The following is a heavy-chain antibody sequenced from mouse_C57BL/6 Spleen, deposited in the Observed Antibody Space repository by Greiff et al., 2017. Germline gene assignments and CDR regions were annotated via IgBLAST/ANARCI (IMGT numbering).Heavy chain of an antibody. D-gene: IGHD2-4*01. J-gene: IGHJ3*01. CDR1: GYTFTDYY. CDR2: INPNNGGT. Sequence: VQLQQSGPELVKPGASVKISCKASGYTFTDYYMNWVKQSHGKSLEWIGDINPNNGGTSYNQKFKGKATLTVDKSSSTAYMELRSLTSEDSAVYYCARSNYDDDSVFAYWGQGTLVTVSA. V-gene: IGHV1-26*01. CDR3: ARSNYDDDSVFAY.